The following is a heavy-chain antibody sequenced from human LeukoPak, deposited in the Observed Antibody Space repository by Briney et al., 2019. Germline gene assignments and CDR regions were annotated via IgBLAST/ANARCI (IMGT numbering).Heavy chain of an antibody. D-gene: IGHD3-22*01. V-gene: IGHV4-59*01. CDR2: ISDTGTT. CDR1: GGSISSYY. J-gene: IGHJ4*02. CDR3: ATGYYEPFEK. Sequence: SETLSLTCTVSGGSISSYYWNWIRQPPGKGPEWIGCISDTGTTKYNPAFKSRVTVSVDTSKNQFSLKLTSVTAADTAVYFCATGYYEPFEKWGQGTLVSVSS.